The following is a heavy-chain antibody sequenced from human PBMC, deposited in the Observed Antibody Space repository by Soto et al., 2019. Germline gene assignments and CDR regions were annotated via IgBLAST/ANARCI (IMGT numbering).Heavy chain of an antibody. Sequence: GGSLTLCSGAYGFTFRSSEVAWVRQDPGKGLEWVANINQDGSEKYYVDSMKCRFTISRDNAKNSLYLEMNSLKTEDTAVYYCTTVNPYISDSRGHCYWGQGTLVTVSS. CDR3: TTVNPYISDSRGHCY. V-gene: IGHV3-7*03. CDR1: GFTFRSSE. J-gene: IGHJ4*02. CDR2: INQDGSEK. D-gene: IGHD3-22*01.